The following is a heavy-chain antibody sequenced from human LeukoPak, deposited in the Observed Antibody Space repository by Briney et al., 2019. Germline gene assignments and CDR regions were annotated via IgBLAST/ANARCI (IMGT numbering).Heavy chain of an antibody. D-gene: IGHD3-3*01. J-gene: IGHJ6*03. V-gene: IGHV3-23*01. CDR2: ISGSGGST. CDR1: GFTFSSYA. CDR3: AKFWSNSGAWLSHYYSYYMDV. Sequence: GGSLRLSWAASGFTFSSYAMGWVRQAPGKGLEWGSAISGSGGSTYYADSVKGRFTISRDNSKNTVYLQMNSLRAEDTAVYSCAKFWSNSGAWLSHYYSYYMDVWGKGATVTVSS.